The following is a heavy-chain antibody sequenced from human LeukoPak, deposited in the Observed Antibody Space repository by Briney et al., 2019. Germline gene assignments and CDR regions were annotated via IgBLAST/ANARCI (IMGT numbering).Heavy chain of an antibody. CDR2: IFHSGNT. CDR1: GYSISSGFY. CDR3: ARVGGSSWYPAGWFDP. D-gene: IGHD6-13*01. J-gene: IGHJ5*02. Sequence: SETLSLTCAVSGYSISSGFYWGWIRQPPGKGLEWIGSIFHSGNTFYNPSLKSRVIISVDTSKNQFSLKLSSVTAADTAVYYCARVGGSSWYPAGWFDPWGQGTLVTVSS. V-gene: IGHV4-38-2*01.